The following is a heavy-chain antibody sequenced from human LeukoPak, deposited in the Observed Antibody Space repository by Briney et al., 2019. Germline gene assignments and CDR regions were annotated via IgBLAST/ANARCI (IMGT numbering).Heavy chain of an antibody. CDR3: ARHVYGDYGGNWFDP. Sequence: SETLSLTCAVYGESFSDHYWSWIRQPPGKGLEWIGSIYYSGSTYYNPSLKSRVTISVDTSKNQFSLKLSSVTAADTAVYYCARHVYGDYGGNWFDPWGQGTLVTVSS. D-gene: IGHD4-17*01. CDR1: GESFSDHY. CDR2: IYYSGST. V-gene: IGHV4-34*01. J-gene: IGHJ5*02.